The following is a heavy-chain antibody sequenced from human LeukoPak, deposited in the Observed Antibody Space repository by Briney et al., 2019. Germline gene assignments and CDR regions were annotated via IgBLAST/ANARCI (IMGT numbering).Heavy chain of an antibody. J-gene: IGHJ4*02. D-gene: IGHD1-26*01. CDR3: ARWGIVGAGGFDY. V-gene: IGHV4-31*03. CDR1: GGSISSGGYS. CDR2: IYYSGST. Sequence: SETLSLTCTVSGGSISSGGYSWSWIRQPPGKGLEWIGYIYYSGSTYYNPSLKSRVTISVDTSKNQFSLKLSSVTAADTAVYYCARWGIVGAGGFDYWGQGTLVTVSS.